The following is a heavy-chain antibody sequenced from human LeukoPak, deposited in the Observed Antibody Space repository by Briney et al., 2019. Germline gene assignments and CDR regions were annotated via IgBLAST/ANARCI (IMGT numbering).Heavy chain of an antibody. V-gene: IGHV4-59*01. Sequence: SETLSLTCTVSGGSISSYYWSWIRQPPGKGLEWIGYIYYSGSTNYNPSLKSRVTISVDTSKNQFSLKLSSVTAADTAVYYCARELLRFGEFEFGNWFDPWGQGTLVTVSS. CDR3: ARELLRFGEFEFGNWFDP. J-gene: IGHJ5*02. D-gene: IGHD3-10*01. CDR1: GGSISSYY. CDR2: IYYSGST.